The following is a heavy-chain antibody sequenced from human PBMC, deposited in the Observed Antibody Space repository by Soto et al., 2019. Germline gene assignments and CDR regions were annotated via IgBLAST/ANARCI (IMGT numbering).Heavy chain of an antibody. CDR3: AKVRYNWNPETLNNWFDP. J-gene: IGHJ5*02. V-gene: IGHV3-23*01. D-gene: IGHD1-20*01. CDR1: GFTFSSYA. Sequence: GGSLRLSCADSGFTFSSYAMSWGRQAPGKGLEWVSAISGSDGSTYYADSVKGRFTISRDNSKNTLYLQMSSLRAEDTALYYCAKVRYNWNPETLNNWFDPWGQGTLVTVSS. CDR2: ISGSDGST.